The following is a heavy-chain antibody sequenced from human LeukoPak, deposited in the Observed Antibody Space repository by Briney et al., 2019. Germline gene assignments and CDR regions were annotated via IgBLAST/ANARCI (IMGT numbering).Heavy chain of an antibody. D-gene: IGHD3/OR15-3a*01. CDR1: GFSFNSHS. V-gene: IGHV3-48*02. J-gene: IGHJ4*02. Sequence: GGSLRLSGAASGFSFNSHSMSWVRQAPGQGLEWVSYISSGSSTIYYADSVKGRFTISRDNAKNSLYLQMSSLRDEDTAVYYCAREQVPLGTGIDYWGQGTLVTVSS. CDR3: AREQVPLGTGIDY. CDR2: ISSGSSTI.